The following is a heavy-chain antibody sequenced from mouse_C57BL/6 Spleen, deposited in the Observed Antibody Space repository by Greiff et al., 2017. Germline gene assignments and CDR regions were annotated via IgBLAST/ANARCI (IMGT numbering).Heavy chain of an antibody. CDR3: ARTLYYGYDVVREGYYAMDY. D-gene: IGHD2-2*01. Sequence: EVQLQQSGPELVKPGASVKMSCKASGYTFTDYNMHWVKQSHGKSLEWIGYINPNNGGTSYNQKFKGKATLTVNKSSSTAYMELRSLTSEDTAVYYCARTLYYGYDVVREGYYAMDYWGQGTSVTVSS. CDR2: INPNNGGT. J-gene: IGHJ4*01. V-gene: IGHV1-22*01. CDR1: GYTFTDYN.